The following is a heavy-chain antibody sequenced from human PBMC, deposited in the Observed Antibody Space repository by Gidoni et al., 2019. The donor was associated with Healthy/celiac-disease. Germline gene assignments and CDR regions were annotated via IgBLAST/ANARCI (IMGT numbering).Heavy chain of an antibody. Sequence: VQLLQWGAALFKPSETLSLTSTVYGGSFSGFYWSWICQHPGKGPAWIGESYHSGSTNSNPSSRSRVTRSVDTSKNQFSLKRSSVTAAETAVYYCARGRWSYSSSRYEQNNWFDPWGQGTLVTVSS. D-gene: IGHD6-13*01. CDR1: GGSFSGFY. CDR3: ARGRWSYSSSRYEQNNWFDP. J-gene: IGHJ5*02. CDR2: SYHSGST. V-gene: IGHV4-34*01.